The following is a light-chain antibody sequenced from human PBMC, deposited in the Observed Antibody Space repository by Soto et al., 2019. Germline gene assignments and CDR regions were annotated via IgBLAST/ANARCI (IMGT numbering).Light chain of an antibody. CDR3: AAWDDSLSGPV. V-gene: IGLV1-47*02. J-gene: IGLJ3*02. CDR2: SND. Sequence: QSVLTQPPSASGTPGQRVTISCSGSSSNIGSNYVYWYQQLPRTAPKLLIYSNDQRPSGVPDRFSGSKSGTSGSLASSGLRSEDEADYYCAAWDDSLSGPVFCGGTKLTVL. CDR1: SSNIGSNY.